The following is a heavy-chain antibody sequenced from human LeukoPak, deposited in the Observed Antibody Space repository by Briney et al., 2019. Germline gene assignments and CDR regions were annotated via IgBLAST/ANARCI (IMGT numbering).Heavy chain of an antibody. CDR1: GFTLSNAW. CDR2: IKSKTDGGTT. V-gene: IGHV3-15*01. J-gene: IGHJ3*02. Sequence: PGGSLRLSCAASGFTLSNAWMSWVRQAPGKGLEWVGRIKSKTDGGTTDYAAPVKGTFTISRDNSKNTLYLQMNSLRAEDTAVYYCAKWGLRGAFDIWGQGTMVTVSS. CDR3: AKWGLRGAFDI. D-gene: IGHD4-17*01.